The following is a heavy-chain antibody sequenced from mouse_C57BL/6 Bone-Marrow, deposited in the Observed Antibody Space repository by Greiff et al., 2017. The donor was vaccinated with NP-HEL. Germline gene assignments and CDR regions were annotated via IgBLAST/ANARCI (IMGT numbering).Heavy chain of an antibody. CDR2: IHPNSGST. Sequence: QVQLQQPGAELVKPGASVKLSCKASGYTFTSYWMHWVKQRPGQGLEWIGMIHPNSGSTNYNEKFKSKATLTVDKSSSTAYMQLSSLTSEDSAVYYCARSGYYTPAMDYWDQGTSVTVSS. V-gene: IGHV1-64*01. CDR1: GYTFTSYW. D-gene: IGHD1-1*01. J-gene: IGHJ4*01. CDR3: ARSGYYTPAMDY.